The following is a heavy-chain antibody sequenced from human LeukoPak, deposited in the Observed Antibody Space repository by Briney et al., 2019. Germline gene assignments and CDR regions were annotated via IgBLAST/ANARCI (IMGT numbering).Heavy chain of an antibody. J-gene: IGHJ6*02. CDR1: GGSISSSSYY. CDR2: IYYSGST. Sequence: PSETLSLTCTVSGGSISSSSYYWGWIRQPPGKGLEWIGSIYYSGSTYYNPSLKSRVTISVDTSKNQFSLKLSSVTAADTAVYYCARVGYCSGGSCYSRPKGDYYYGMDVWGQGTTVTVSS. V-gene: IGHV4-39*07. CDR3: ARVGYCSGGSCYSRPKGDYYYGMDV. D-gene: IGHD2-15*01.